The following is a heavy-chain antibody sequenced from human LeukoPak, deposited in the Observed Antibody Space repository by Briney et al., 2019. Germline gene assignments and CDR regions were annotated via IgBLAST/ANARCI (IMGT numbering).Heavy chain of an antibody. V-gene: IGHV3-30*03. CDR2: ISSDGSDK. J-gene: IGHJ4*02. CDR1: GFTFSTYG. D-gene: IGHD7-27*01. CDR3: ARGPSSNWGDFDY. Sequence: PGGSLRLSCAASGFTFSTYGMHWVRQAPGKGLEWVAVISSDGSDKYYTDSVKGRFTISRDNAKNTLYLQMNSLRGEDTAVYYCARGPSSNWGDFDYWGQGTLVIASS.